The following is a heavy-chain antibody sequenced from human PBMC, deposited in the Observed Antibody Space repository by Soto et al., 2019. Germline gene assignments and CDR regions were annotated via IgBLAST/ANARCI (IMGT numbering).Heavy chain of an antibody. CDR3: ARGRGYSYGLDP. V-gene: IGHV4-30-4*01. J-gene: IGHJ5*02. Sequence: NPSETLSLTCTVSGDSISSVYNYWSWIRQPPGEGLEWIGFISYSGTTSYSPSLKSRLAISLDTSKNQFSLSLTSVTAADTAVYYCARGRGYSYGLDPWGQGTLVTVSS. D-gene: IGHD5-12*01. CDR1: GDSISSVYNY. CDR2: ISYSGTT.